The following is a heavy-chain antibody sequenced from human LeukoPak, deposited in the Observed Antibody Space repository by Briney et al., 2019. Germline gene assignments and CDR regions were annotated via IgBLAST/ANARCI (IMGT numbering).Heavy chain of an antibody. CDR1: GFTFSSYS. Sequence: PGGSLRLSCAASGFTFSSYSMNWVRQAPGKGLEWVSSIRNSSSYIYYADSVKGRFTISRDNAKNSLYLQMNSLRAEDTAVYYCARGQYYDSSGYSAFDIWGQGTMVTVSS. D-gene: IGHD3-22*01. CDR2: IRNSSSYI. J-gene: IGHJ3*02. V-gene: IGHV3-21*01. CDR3: ARGQYYDSSGYSAFDI.